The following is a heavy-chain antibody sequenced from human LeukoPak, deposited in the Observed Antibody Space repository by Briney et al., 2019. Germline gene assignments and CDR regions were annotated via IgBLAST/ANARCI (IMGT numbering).Heavy chain of an antibody. CDR3: ATWKGIAAAAPNY. CDR2: IIPIFGTA. V-gene: IGHV1-69*13. J-gene: IGHJ4*02. D-gene: IGHD6-13*01. Sequence: SVTVSCTAPGGTFSSYAISWVRQAPGQGLEWIGGIIPIFGTANYAQKFQGRVTITADESTGTAYMELSSLRSEDTAVYYCATWKGIAAAAPNYWGQGTLVTVSS. CDR1: GGTFSSYA.